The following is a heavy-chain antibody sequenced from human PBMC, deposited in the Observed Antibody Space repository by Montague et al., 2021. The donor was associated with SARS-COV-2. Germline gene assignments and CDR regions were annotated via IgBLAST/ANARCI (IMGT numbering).Heavy chain of an antibody. CDR1: GVSISSYYW. CDR2: IDWDDDK. J-gene: IGHJ4*02. V-gene: IGHV2-70*11. CDR3: ARISYGSGMGFDY. D-gene: IGHD3-10*01. Sequence: TLSLTCTVSGVSISSYYWSWIRQPPGKALEWLARIDWDDDKYYSTSLKTRLTISKDTSKNQVVLTMTNMDPLDTATYYCARISYGSGMGFDYWGQGTLVTVSS.